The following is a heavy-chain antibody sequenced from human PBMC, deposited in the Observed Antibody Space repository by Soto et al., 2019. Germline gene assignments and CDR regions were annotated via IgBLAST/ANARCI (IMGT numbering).Heavy chain of an antibody. CDR1: GVSISSAYY. J-gene: IGHJ5*02. Sequence: PSETLSLTCAVSGVSISSAYYWGWVRQPPGKGLEWIGSIYYSGSTHYNPSLKSRVTISLDRSKNQFSLKLSSVTAAGTAVYYCAQTAGGGFCSSSTCSLLNWFDPWGQGILVTVS. V-gene: IGHV4-38-2*01. D-gene: IGHD2-2*01. CDR2: IYYSGST. CDR3: AQTAGGGFCSSSTCSLLNWFDP.